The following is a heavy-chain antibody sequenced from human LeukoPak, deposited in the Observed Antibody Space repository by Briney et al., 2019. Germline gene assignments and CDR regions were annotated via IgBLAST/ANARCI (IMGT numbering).Heavy chain of an antibody. CDR1: GYTFTSYG. D-gene: IGHD6-13*01. CDR3: ARCSSSNQPPLY. CDR2: ISGYNGNT. J-gene: IGHJ4*02. Sequence: GASVTVSCKASGYTFTSYGISWVRQAPGQGLEWMGWISGYNGNTSYAQKLQGRVTMTTDTSTRTAYMELRSLTSDDTAVYYCARCSSSNQPPLYWGQGTLVTVSS. V-gene: IGHV1-18*04.